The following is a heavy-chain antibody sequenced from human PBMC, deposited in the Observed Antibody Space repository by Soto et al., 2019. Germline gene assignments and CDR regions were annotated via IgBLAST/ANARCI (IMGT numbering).Heavy chain of an antibody. V-gene: IGHV3-33*01. CDR2: IWYAGNNR. J-gene: IGHJ4*02. D-gene: IGHD1-1*01. Sequence: QVQLVESGGGVVQPGRSLSLSCAASGFMFSNHGMHWVRQAPGKGLEWVAVIWYAGNNRYYADSVKGRFTISRDNSKNTVYLQMNSLRAEDTAVYYCVRVDNWNDEASDYWGQGTLVTVSS. CDR3: VRVDNWNDEASDY. CDR1: GFMFSNHG.